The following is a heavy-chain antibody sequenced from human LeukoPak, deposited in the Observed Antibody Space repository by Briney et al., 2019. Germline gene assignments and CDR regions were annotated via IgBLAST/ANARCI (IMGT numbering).Heavy chain of an antibody. D-gene: IGHD3-10*01. Sequence: SETLSLTCAVYGGSLSGYYWNWIRQPPGKGLEWIGEINHSGSTNDNPSLKSRVTISVDTSKNQFSLKLSSVTAADTAVYYCARGRSGNYYGLGSYYNYWGQGTLVTVSS. J-gene: IGHJ4*02. CDR3: ARGRSGNYYGLGSYYNY. V-gene: IGHV4-34*01. CDR2: INHSGST. CDR1: GGSLSGYY.